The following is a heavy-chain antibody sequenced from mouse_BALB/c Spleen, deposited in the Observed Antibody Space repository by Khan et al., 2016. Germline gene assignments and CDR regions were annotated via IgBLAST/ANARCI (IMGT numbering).Heavy chain of an antibody. CDR1: GFTFNTYA. CDR2: IRTKSNNLST. Sequence: EVELVESGGGLVQPKGSLKLSCAASGFTFNTYAMDRVRRAPGKGLEWVARIRTKSNNLSTYYVDSVKDRFTISRNKSQSMLYLQMNNLKTEDTAMYYCVRRDRRWYLEVWGAGTTLTVSS. J-gene: IGHJ1*01. V-gene: IGHV10-1*02. CDR3: VRRDRRWYLEV.